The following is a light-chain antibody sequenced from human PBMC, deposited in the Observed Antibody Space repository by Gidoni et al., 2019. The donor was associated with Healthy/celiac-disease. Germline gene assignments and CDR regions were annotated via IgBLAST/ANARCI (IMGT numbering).Light chain of an antibody. J-gene: IGKJ2*01. V-gene: IGKV3-15*01. CDR1: QSVSSN. CDR3: QQYNNWPDT. CDR2: GAS. Sequence: EIVMTQSPATLSVSPGERATLSCRASQSVSSNLAWYQQKPGQAPRRLIYGASARAAGIPAGFSGSGSWIEFTLTIISLQSDDFAVDYCQQYNNWPDTFGQGTKLEIK.